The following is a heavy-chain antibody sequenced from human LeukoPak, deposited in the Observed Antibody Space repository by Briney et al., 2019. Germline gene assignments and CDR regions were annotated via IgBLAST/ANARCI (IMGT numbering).Heavy chain of an antibody. CDR2: ISWNSGSI. CDR3: AKSKLAAPNGAVDY. D-gene: IGHD4-17*01. CDR1: GFTFDDYA. J-gene: IGHJ4*02. V-gene: IGHV3-9*01. Sequence: GGSLRLSCAASGFTFDDYAMHWVRQAPGKGLEWVSGISWNSGSIGYADSVKGRFTISRDNAKNSLYLQMNSLRAEDTALYYCAKSKLAAPNGAVDYWGQGTLVTVSS.